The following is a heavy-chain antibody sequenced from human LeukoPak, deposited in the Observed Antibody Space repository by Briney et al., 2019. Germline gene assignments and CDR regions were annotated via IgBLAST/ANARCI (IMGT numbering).Heavy chain of an antibody. Sequence: QPGGSLRLSCAASGFTFSSYAMSWVRQAPGKGLEWVSVISGSGGSTYYADSVKGRFTISRDNSKSSLYLLMHILTVEDTAIYYCARSPAGLGNWFDPWGQGTLVIVSS. D-gene: IGHD6-13*01. V-gene: IGHV3-23*01. CDR2: ISGSGGST. CDR1: GFTFSSYA. J-gene: IGHJ5*02. CDR3: ARSPAGLGNWFDP.